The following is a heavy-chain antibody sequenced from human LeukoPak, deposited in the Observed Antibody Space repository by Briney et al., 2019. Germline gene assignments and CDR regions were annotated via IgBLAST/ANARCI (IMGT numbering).Heavy chain of an antibody. CDR1: GFIFSSYE. Sequence: GGSLRLSCAASGFIFSSYEMNWVRQAPGKGLEWVSYISSSGSTIYYADSVKGRFTISRDNAKNSLYLQMNSLRAEDTAVYYCARNWAPMDVWGKGTTVTVSS. CDR2: ISSSGSTI. CDR3: ARNWAPMDV. J-gene: IGHJ6*03. D-gene: IGHD3-16*01. V-gene: IGHV3-48*03.